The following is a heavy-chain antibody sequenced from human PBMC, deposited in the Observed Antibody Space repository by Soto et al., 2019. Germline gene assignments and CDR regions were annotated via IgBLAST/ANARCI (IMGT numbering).Heavy chain of an antibody. V-gene: IGHV4-38-2*01. D-gene: IGHD6-19*01. J-gene: IGHJ4*02. Sequence: SETLSLTCAVSGYAISNGYYWGWVRQPPGKGLGWIGDSHQSGITHHSPSLKGRVITSMLTSKNQFSLDLISVTAADTAVYYCVRTVAVAGTNVPDYFDHWGQGIQVTVSS. CDR2: SHQSGIT. CDR1: GYAISNGYY. CDR3: VRTVAVAGTNVPDYFDH.